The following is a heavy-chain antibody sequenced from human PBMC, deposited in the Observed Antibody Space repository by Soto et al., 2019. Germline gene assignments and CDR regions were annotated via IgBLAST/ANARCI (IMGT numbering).Heavy chain of an antibody. CDR2: IIPMLTVT. D-gene: IGHD2-2*01. CDR3: SIGSWSAETFDV. V-gene: IGHV1-69*02. Sequence: QVHLIQSGAEVKKPGSSVKVSCKAAGGTFNTYTLFWVRQAPGHGLEWMGRIIPMLTVTNSAQKFQGRLTLTADKSTDTALMALTSLRSDDSAVYYCSIGSWSAETFDVWGQGTMVTVSS. CDR1: GGTFNTYT. J-gene: IGHJ3*01.